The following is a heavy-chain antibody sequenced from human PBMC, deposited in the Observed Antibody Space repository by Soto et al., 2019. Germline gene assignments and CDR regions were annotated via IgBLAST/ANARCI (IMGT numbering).Heavy chain of an antibody. Sequence: GXSVKVSFKASGCTFSNYASRLVRQAPGQGLECMGGIIPIFGTANYAQKFQGRVTITADESTSTAYMELSSLRSEDTAVYYCAREVWDYYDSSGYYSFDHWGQGTLVTVSS. D-gene: IGHD3-22*01. CDR1: GCTFSNYA. J-gene: IGHJ4*02. CDR2: IIPIFGTA. V-gene: IGHV1-69*13. CDR3: AREVWDYYDSSGYYSFDH.